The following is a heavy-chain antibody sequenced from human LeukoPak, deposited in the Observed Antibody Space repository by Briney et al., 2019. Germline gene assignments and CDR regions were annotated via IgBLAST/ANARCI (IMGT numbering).Heavy chain of an antibody. CDR1: GFTFSSYG. J-gene: IGHJ4*02. D-gene: IGHD6-19*01. Sequence: GRSLRLSCAAPGFTFSSYGMHWVRQAPGKGLEWVAVISYDGSNKYYADSVKGRFTISRDNSKNTLYLQMNSLRAEDTAVYYCAITYSSGRDYWGQGTLVTVSS. V-gene: IGHV3-30*03. CDR3: AITYSSGRDY. CDR2: ISYDGSNK.